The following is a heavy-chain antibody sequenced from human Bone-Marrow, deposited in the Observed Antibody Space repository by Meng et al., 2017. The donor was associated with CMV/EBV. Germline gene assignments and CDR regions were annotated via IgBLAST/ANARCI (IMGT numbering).Heavy chain of an antibody. CDR2: MYYSGKT. V-gene: IGHV4-59*01. CDR3: SRVGKDRSGGDGSFDH. J-gene: IGHJ4*02. CDR1: GGSISGYY. D-gene: IGHD2-21*01. Sequence: SETLSLTCTVSGGSISGYYWSWIRQPPGKGLEWLGYMYYSGKTTYNPSLESRVTISLDTSKNQFSLNLRSVTAADTAVYYCSRVGKDRSGGDGSFDHWGQGTTVTVSS.